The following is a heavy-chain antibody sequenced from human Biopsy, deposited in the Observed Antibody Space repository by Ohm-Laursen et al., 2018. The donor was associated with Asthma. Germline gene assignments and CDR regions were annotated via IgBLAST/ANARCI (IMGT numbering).Heavy chain of an antibody. D-gene: IGHD6-25*01. CDR2: ISSSGSTT. J-gene: IGHJ6*02. V-gene: IGHV3-11*01. CDR1: GFSFSDYY. CDR3: ARVFESSEWGPFYHFGLDV. Sequence: GSLRLSCAASGFSFSDYYMTGMRQAPGKGLEWVSSISSSGSTTYPAESVKGRFTISRDNAQKSLFLQMGSLRAEDTAIYYCARVFESSEWGPFYHFGLDVWGQGTTVAVSS.